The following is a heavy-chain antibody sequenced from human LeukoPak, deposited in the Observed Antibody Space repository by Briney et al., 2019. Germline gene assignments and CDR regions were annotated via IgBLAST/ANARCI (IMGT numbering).Heavy chain of an antibody. V-gene: IGHV3-30*04. D-gene: IGHD3-10*01. CDR1: GFTFSSYA. J-gene: IGHJ4*02. CDR2: ISYDGSNK. Sequence: GGSLRLSCAASGFTFSSYAMHWVRQAPGKGLEWVAVISYDGSNKYYADSVKGRFTISRDNSKNTLYLQMNSLRAEDTAVYYCARPMVREVGGYYFDYWAREPWSPSPQ. CDR3: ARPMVREVGGYYFDY.